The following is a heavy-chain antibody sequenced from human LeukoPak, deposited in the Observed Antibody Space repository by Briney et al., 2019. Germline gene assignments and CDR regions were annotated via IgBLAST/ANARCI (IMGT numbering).Heavy chain of an antibody. V-gene: IGHV3-64D*06. Sequence: PGGSLRLSCSASGFTFSSYAMHWVRQAPGKGLEYVSAISSNGGSTYYADSVKGRFTISRDNSKNTLYLQVSSLRAEDTAVYYCVKDKANYYGSGRIDPWGQGTLVTVSS. CDR1: GFTFSSYA. D-gene: IGHD3-10*01. J-gene: IGHJ5*02. CDR2: ISSNGGST. CDR3: VKDKANYYGSGRIDP.